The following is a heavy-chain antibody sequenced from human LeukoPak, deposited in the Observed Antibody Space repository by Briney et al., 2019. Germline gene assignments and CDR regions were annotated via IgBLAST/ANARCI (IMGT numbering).Heavy chain of an antibody. CDR1: GGSISSYY. V-gene: IGHV4-59*01. J-gene: IGHJ4*02. D-gene: IGHD3-16*01. CDR3: ARGLGPIYFDY. Sequence: PSETLSLTCTVSGGSISSYYWSWIRQPPGKGLEWIGYIYYSGSTNYNPSLKSRVTVSADMSKNQFSLKLNSVTAADTAVYYCARGLGPIYFDYWGQGTLVTVSS. CDR2: IYYSGST.